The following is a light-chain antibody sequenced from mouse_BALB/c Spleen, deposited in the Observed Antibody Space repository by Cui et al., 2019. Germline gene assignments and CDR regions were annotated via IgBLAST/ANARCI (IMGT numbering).Light chain of an antibody. V-gene: IGKV4-68*01. J-gene: IGKJ5*01. Sequence: LVLTHSRAFMSASQGEKVTMTCSASSSVSYMYWYQQKPRSSPKPLIHLTSYLASGVPARFSGSGSGTSYSLTISSMEAEDAATYYCQQWSSNPLTFGAGTKLELK. CDR3: QQWSSNPLT. CDR1: SSVSY. CDR2: LTS.